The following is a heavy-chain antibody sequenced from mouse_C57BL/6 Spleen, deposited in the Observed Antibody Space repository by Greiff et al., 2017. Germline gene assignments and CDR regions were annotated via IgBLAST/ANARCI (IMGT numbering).Heavy chain of an antibody. J-gene: IGHJ2*01. D-gene: IGHD1-1*01. CDR1: GYTFTGYG. CDR2: IYPGSGNT. V-gene: IGHV1-81*01. Sequence: QVQLKQSGAELARPGASVKLSCKASGYTFTGYGISWVKQRPGQGLEWIGKIYPGSGNTYYNEKFKGKATLTADKSSSTAYMELRSLTSGETAVYFCARDYGSDYWGQGTTLTVSS. CDR3: ARDYGSDY.